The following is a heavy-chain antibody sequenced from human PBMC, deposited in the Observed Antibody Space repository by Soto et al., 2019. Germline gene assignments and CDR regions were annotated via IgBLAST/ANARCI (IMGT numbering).Heavy chain of an antibody. Sequence: EVQLLESGGGLVQPGGCLRLSCAASGFTFSSYAMSWVRQAPGKGLEWVSAISGSGGSTYYADSVKGRFTISRDNSKNTLYLQMNSLRAEDTAVYYCANSAVQWLEYAEYFQHWGQGTLVTVSS. CDR1: GFTFSSYA. CDR3: ANSAVQWLEYAEYFQH. CDR2: ISGSGGST. V-gene: IGHV3-23*01. D-gene: IGHD6-19*01. J-gene: IGHJ1*01.